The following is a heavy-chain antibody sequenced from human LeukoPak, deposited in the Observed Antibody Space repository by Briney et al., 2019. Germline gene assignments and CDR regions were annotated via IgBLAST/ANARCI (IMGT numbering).Heavy chain of an antibody. CDR1: GGSISSSSYY. CDR2: IYYSGST. CDR3: ARGVPYYYDSSGYYFGEWDY. V-gene: IGHV4-39*07. J-gene: IGHJ4*02. D-gene: IGHD3-22*01. Sequence: PSETLSLTCTVSGGSISSSSYYWGWIRQPPGKGLEWIGSIYYSGSTYYNPSLKSRVTISVDTSKNQFSLKLSSVTAADTAVYYCARGVPYYYDSSGYYFGEWDYWGQGTLVTVSS.